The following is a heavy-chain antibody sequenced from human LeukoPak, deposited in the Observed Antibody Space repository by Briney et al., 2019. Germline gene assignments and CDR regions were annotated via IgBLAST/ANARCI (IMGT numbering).Heavy chain of an antibody. J-gene: IGHJ3*02. CDR3: ARSGSGSYYKDAFDI. CDR1: GYTFTGYY. D-gene: IGHD3-10*01. V-gene: IGHV1-2*02. Sequence: ASVKVSCKASGYTFTGYYMHWVRQAPGQGLEWMGWINPNSGGTNYAQKFQGRVTMTRDTSTSTVYMELSSLRSEDTAVYYCARSGSGSYYKDAFDIWGQGTMVTVSS. CDR2: INPNSGGT.